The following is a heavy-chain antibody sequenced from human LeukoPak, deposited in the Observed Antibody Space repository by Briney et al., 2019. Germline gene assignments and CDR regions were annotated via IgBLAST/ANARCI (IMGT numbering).Heavy chain of an antibody. D-gene: IGHD2-2*01. Sequence: GASVKVSCKASGYTFTSYDINWVRQATGQGLEWMGWMNPNSGNTGYAQKFQGRVTITRNTSIRTAYMELSSLRSEDTAVYYCARGGHCSSTSCYRSEFDPWGQGTLVTVSS. J-gene: IGHJ5*02. CDR3: ARGGHCSSTSCYRSEFDP. V-gene: IGHV1-8*03. CDR1: GYTFTSYD. CDR2: MNPNSGNT.